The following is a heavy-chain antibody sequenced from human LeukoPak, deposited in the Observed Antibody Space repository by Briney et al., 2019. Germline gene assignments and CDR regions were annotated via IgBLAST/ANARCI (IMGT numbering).Heavy chain of an antibody. CDR1: GYTFTSCG. CDR3: ARDSAYSNYGGY. D-gene: IGHD4-11*01. V-gene: IGHV1-18*01. CDR2: ISAYNGNT. J-gene: IGHJ4*02. Sequence: ASVKVSCKTSGYTFTSCGISWVRQAPGQGLEWMGWISAYNGNTNYAQKFQGRVTMTTDTSTSTAYMELRSLTSDDTAVYYCARDSAYSNYGGYWGQGTLVTVSS.